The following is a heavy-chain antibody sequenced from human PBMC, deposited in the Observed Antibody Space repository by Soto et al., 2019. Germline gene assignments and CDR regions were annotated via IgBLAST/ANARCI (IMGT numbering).Heavy chain of an antibody. CDR2: ISYDGVKK. J-gene: IGHJ6*02. Sequence: QLQLVESGGGVVQPGGSLSLSCEASGFIFNTFPVHWIRQAPGKGLEWVAVISYDGVKKYYADFVKGRFTVSRDNPKNTLHVRMSSLTPEDSAVYYCARDRSDCNTTICLGYYYYFGMDVWGPGTTVTVSS. CDR1: GFIFNTFP. D-gene: IGHD2-2*01. CDR3: ARDRSDCNTTICLGYYYYFGMDV. V-gene: IGHV3-30-3*01.